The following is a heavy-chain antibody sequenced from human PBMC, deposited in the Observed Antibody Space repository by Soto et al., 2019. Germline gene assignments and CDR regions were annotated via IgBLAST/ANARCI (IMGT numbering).Heavy chain of an antibody. J-gene: IGHJ5*02. V-gene: IGHV4-31*03. Sequence: QVQLQESGPGLVKPSQTLSLTCTVSGGSISSGDYYWSWIRQHPGKGLEWIGYIYYSGSTYYNPSLNSRVTLSVDPSKNQFSLKLSSVTAADTAVYYCARWWSGSRQGFDPWGQGTLVTVSS. CDR1: GGSISSGDYY. CDR3: ARWWSGSRQGFDP. CDR2: IYYSGST. D-gene: IGHD3-3*01.